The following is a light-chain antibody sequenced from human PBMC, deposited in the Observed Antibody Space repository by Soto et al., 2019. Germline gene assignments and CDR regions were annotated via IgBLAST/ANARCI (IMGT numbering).Light chain of an antibody. CDR3: SSYTSSSTRV. CDR2: EVS. CDR1: SSDVGGYNY. J-gene: IGLJ1*01. Sequence: QPVLTQPASVSGSPGQSITISCTGTSSDVGGYNYVSWYQQHPSRAPKLMIYEVSNRPSGVSNRFSGSKSGNTASLTISGLQAEDEADYYCSSYTSSSTRVFGTGTKLTVL. V-gene: IGLV2-14*01.